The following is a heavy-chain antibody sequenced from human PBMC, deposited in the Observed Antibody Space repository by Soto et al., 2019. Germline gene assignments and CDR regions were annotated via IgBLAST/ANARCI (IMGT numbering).Heavy chain of an antibody. Sequence: ASVKVSCKASGYTFTGYYMHWVRQAPGQGLEWMGWINPNSGGTNYAQKFQGWVTMTRDTSISTACMELSRLRSDDTAVYYCARGPWMRYSGYGLDVWGQGTTVT. D-gene: IGHD5-12*01. J-gene: IGHJ6*02. CDR1: GYTFTGYY. V-gene: IGHV1-2*04. CDR2: INPNSGGT. CDR3: ARGPWMRYSGYGLDV.